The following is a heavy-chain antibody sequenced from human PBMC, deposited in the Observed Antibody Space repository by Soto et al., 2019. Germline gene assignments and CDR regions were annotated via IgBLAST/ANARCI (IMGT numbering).Heavy chain of an antibody. CDR3: ASDSPPGWHFDY. CDR1: GFTFSSYS. D-gene: IGHD6-19*01. J-gene: IGHJ4*02. V-gene: IGHV3-48*02. CDR2: ISSSSSTI. Sequence: EAQLVESGGGLVQPGGSLRLSSAASGFTFSSYSMNWVRQAPGKGLEWISYISSSSSTIYYADSVQGRFTISRDNARNSLYLQMNSLRDEDTAMYYCASDSPPGWHFDYWGQGALVTVSS.